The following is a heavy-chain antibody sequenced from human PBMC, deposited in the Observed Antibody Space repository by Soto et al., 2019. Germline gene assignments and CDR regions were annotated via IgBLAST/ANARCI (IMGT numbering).Heavy chain of an antibody. CDR2: IYPGDSDT. Sequence: GESLKISCKGSGYSFNSFWLGWVRQMPGKGLELMGIIYPGDSDTRYSPSFQGQVTISADKSITTAYLQWSSLKASDTAMYYCARPTGTTAGATTCGYWHQRTLVGVSS. CDR1: GYSFNSFW. D-gene: IGHD1-1*01. CDR3: ARPTGTTAGATTCGY. V-gene: IGHV5-51*01. J-gene: IGHJ4*02.